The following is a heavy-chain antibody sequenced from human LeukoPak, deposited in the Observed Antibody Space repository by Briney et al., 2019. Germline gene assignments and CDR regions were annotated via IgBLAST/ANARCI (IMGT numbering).Heavy chain of an antibody. CDR1: GYTFTSYG. J-gene: IGHJ4*02. D-gene: IGHD3-16*02. CDR2: ISAYNGNT. V-gene: IGHV1-18*01. Sequence: ASVKVSCKASGYTFTSYGISWVRQAPGQGLEWMGWISAYNGNTNYVQKLQGRVTMTTDTSTSTAYMELRSLRSDDTAVYYCARGLGSYDYVWGSYRYTYFDYWGQGTLVTVSS. CDR3: ARGLGSYDYVWGSYRYTYFDY.